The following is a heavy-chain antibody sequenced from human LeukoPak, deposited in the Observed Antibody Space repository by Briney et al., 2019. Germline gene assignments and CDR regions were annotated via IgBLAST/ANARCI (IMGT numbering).Heavy chain of an antibody. CDR3: ARDNRVVDFDWLLYSPTFDY. J-gene: IGHJ4*02. V-gene: IGHV3-48*01. CDR1: GFTFSSYG. CDR2: ISSSSRTI. D-gene: IGHD3-9*01. Sequence: GGSLRLSCAASGFTFSSYGMDWVRQAPGKGLEWVSYISSSSRTIYYADSVKGRFTIYRDNAKNLLHLQMNSLRAEDTAVYYCARDNRVVDFDWLLYSPTFDYWGQGTLVTVSS.